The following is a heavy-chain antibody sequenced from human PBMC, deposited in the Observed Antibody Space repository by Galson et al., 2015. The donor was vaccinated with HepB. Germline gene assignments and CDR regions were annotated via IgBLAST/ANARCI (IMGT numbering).Heavy chain of an antibody. J-gene: IGHJ4*02. D-gene: IGHD6-13*01. CDR2: ISSLGGST. CDR3: ARPGNSPAGVPAAGTGWGLGY. V-gene: IGHV3-64*01. CDR1: GFTFSSYA. Sequence: SLRLSCAASGFTFSSYAMHWVRQAPGKGLEYVSAISSLGGSTYYANSVKGRFTISRDNSKNTLYLQMGSLRAEDMAVYYCARPGNSPAGVPAAGTGWGLGYWGQGTLVTVSS.